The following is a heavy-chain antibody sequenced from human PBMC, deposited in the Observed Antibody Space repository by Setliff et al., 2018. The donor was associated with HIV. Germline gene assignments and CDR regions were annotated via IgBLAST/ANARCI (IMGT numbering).Heavy chain of an antibody. CDR2: IYTSGST. Sequence: SETLCLTCAVSGYSISSGYYWGWIRQPPGKGLEWIGRIYTSGSTNYNPSLKSRVTMSVDTSKNQFSLKLSSVTAADTAVYYCASTSSTKTLPDAFDIWGQGTMVTVSS. CDR1: GYSISSGYY. D-gene: IGHD2-2*01. CDR3: ASTSSTKTLPDAFDI. V-gene: IGHV4-38-2*01. J-gene: IGHJ3*02.